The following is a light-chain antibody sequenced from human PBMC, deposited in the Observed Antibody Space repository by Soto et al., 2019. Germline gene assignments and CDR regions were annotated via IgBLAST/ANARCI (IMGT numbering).Light chain of an antibody. V-gene: IGKV3-20*01. CDR2: GAS. CDR3: HLYGTSYT. CDR1: QSVSSTY. J-gene: IGKJ4*01. Sequence: EIVLTQSPGTLSLSPGARATLSCRASQSVSSTYLAWYQQKPGQAPRLLISGASSRATDFPDRFSGSWSGTDFTLTISRLETEDLAVYYCHLYGTSYTFGGGTKVEIE.